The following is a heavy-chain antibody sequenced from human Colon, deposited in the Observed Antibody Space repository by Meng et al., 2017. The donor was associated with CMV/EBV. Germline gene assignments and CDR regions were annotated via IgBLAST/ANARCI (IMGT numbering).Heavy chain of an antibody. CDR3: VRESQSGSYIYLQH. V-gene: IGHV1-18*01. CDR2: ISAYTGDT. Sequence: QVQLVQSGAEVKKPGASVKVSCKAPGYTFTNYGISWVRQAPGQGLEWMGWISAYTGDTYYAQKFQGRVTMTTDTSTSTAYMELRSLRSDDTAVYYCVRESQSGSYIYLQHWGQGTLVTVSS. D-gene: IGHD1-26*01. J-gene: IGHJ1*01. CDR1: GYTFTNYG.